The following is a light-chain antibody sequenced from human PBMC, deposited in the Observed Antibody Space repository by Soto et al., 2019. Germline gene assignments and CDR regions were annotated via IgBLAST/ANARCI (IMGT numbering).Light chain of an antibody. Sequence: DIQMTQSPSTLPASVGDRVTISCRASQTVERWLAWYQQKPGKAPKLLISDVSSLERGVPSRFSGSGSATEFTLTISGLQSDDFATYYCQQYSTYPLTFGGGTKVDIK. J-gene: IGKJ4*01. CDR2: DVS. CDR3: QQYSTYPLT. CDR1: QTVERW. V-gene: IGKV1-5*01.